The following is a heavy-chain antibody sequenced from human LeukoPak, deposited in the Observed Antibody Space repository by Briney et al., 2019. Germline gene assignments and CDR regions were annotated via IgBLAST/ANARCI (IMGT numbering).Heavy chain of an antibody. CDR3: TRDLEY. J-gene: IGHJ4*02. V-gene: IGHV3-7*01. CDR1: GFTFR. Sequence: GGSLRLSCAASGFTFRMSWVRQAPGKGLEWVANINKDGSEKYYADSVKGRFTISRDNAKNSVYLQMNSLRVEDTAVYYCTRDLEYWGQGVLVTVSS. CDR2: INKDGSEK.